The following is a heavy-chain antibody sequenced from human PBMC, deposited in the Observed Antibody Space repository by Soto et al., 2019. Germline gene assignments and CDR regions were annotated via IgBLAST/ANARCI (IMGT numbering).Heavy chain of an antibody. CDR2: ISSSSSYI. CDR3: ARDQLSVVVVAARYYYYGMDV. V-gene: IGHV3-21*01. J-gene: IGHJ6*02. CDR1: GFTFSSYS. Sequence: EVQLVESGGGLVKPGGSLRLSCAASGFTFSSYSMNWVRQAPGKGLEWVSSISSSSSYIYYADSVKGRFTISRDNAKNSRYLQMNSPRAEDTAVYYCARDQLSVVVVAARYYYYGMDVWGQGTTVTVSS. D-gene: IGHD2-15*01.